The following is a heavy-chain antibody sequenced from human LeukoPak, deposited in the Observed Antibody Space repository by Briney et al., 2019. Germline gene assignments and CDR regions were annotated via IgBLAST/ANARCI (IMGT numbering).Heavy chain of an antibody. CDR2: IRYDGSNK. Sequence: GGSLRLSCAASGFTFSSYGMHWVRQAPGKGLEWVAFIRYDGSNKYYVESVKGRFSISRDNSKNTLYLEMNSLRAEATAIYYCAKGKGKLGAFQSDFDYWGQGTLVTVSS. CDR3: AKGKGKLGAFQSDFDY. CDR1: GFTFSSYG. D-gene: IGHD1-26*01. V-gene: IGHV3-30*02. J-gene: IGHJ4*02.